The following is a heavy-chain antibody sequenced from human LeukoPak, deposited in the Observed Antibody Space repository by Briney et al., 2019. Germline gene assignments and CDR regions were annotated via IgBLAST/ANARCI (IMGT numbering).Heavy chain of an antibody. CDR3: AKVRRFHSSSWYYFDY. J-gene: IGHJ4*02. CDR1: GFTFDDYA. D-gene: IGHD6-13*01. Sequence: GGSLRLSCAASGFTFDDYAMHWVRQAPGKGLEWVSGISWNSGSIGYADSVKGRFTISRDNAKNSLYLQMNSLRAEDTALYYCAKVRRFHSSSWYYFDYWGQGTLVTVSS. V-gene: IGHV3-9*01. CDR2: ISWNSGSI.